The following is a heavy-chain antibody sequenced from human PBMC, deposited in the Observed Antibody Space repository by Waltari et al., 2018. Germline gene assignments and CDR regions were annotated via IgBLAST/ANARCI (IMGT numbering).Heavy chain of an antibody. J-gene: IGHJ5*02. Sequence: QVQLQESGPGLVKPSETLSLTCTVSPGSIRSFYWSWIRLPPGKGLEWIGYIYPSGVASLTPSPKSRVPIGVDTSQNKFFLKVRSVTAAAPAAYYCARTSPPYSIAAYGGWSDPWGQGTLVTVSS. CDR2: IYPSGVA. CDR3: ARTSPPYSIAAYGGWSDP. V-gene: IGHV4-4*08. CDR1: PGSIRSFY. D-gene: IGHD4-17*01.